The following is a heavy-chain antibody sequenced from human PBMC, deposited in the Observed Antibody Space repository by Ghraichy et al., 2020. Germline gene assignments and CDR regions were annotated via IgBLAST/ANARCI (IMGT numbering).Heavy chain of an antibody. J-gene: IGHJ4*02. CDR1: EFTFSSYA. CDR3: AKCGGGICSNPFDY. V-gene: IGHV3-23*01. D-gene: IGHD2-15*01. CDR2: ISDSGGST. Sequence: GGSLRLSCAASEFTFSSYAMSWVRQAPGKGLEWVSTISDSGGSTYYADSVKGRFTISRDNSKNTLYLQVSSLRAEDTAVYYCAKCGGGICSNPFDYWGQGTLVTVSS.